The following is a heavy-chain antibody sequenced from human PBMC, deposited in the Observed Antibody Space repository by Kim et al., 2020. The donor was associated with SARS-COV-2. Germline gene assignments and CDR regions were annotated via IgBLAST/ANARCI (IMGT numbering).Heavy chain of an antibody. D-gene: IGHD4-17*01. V-gene: IGHV4-34*01. J-gene: IGHJ5*02. CDR1: GGSFSGYY. Sequence: SETLSLTCAVYGGSFSGYYWSWIRQPPGKGLEWIGEINHSGSTNYNPSLKSRVTISVDTSKNQFSLKLSSVTAADTAVYYCASLATDYGDYAANETELVRWFDPWGQGTLVTVSS. CDR2: INHSGST. CDR3: ASLATDYGDYAANETELVRWFDP.